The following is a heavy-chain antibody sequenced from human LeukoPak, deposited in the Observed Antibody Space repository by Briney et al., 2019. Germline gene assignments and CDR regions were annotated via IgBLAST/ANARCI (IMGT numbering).Heavy chain of an antibody. V-gene: IGHV1-69*13. D-gene: IGHD2-2*01. CDR3: ARDYSPYCSSTSCPHF. CDR1: GGTFSSYA. Sequence: ASVKVSCKASGGTFSSYAISWVRRAPGQGLEWMGGIIPIFGTANYAQKFQGRVTITADESTSTAYMELSSLRSEDTAVYYCARDYSPYCSSTSCPHFWGQGTLVTVSS. CDR2: IIPIFGTA. J-gene: IGHJ4*02.